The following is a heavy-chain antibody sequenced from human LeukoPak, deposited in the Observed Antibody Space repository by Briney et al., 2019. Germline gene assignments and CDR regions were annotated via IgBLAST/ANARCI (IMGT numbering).Heavy chain of an antibody. Sequence: SETLSLTCTVSGGFISSYYWSWLRQPPGKGMEWVGYIYYSGSTNYNPSLKSRVTTSVAASKNQFSLKLSSVTAAETADDYCARGSRDSVCFDPWGQGHVVSVSS. CDR1: GGFISSYY. V-gene: IGHV4-59*01. D-gene: IGHD6-13*01. CDR2: IYYSGST. CDR3: ARGSRDSVCFDP. J-gene: IGHJ5*02.